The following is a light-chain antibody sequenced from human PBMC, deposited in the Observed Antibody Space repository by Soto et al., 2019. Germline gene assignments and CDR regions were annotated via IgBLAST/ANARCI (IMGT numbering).Light chain of an antibody. CDR3: QQYNSYSWT. CDR2: DAS. V-gene: IGKV1-5*01. CDR1: QSISYW. Sequence: DIQMTQPPSTLSGSVGDRVTITCRASQSISYWLAWYQQKPGKAPNLLIYDASNLESGVPSRFSGSGFGTEFTLTISSLQPDDFATYYCQQYNSYSWTFGQGTKVDI. J-gene: IGKJ1*01.